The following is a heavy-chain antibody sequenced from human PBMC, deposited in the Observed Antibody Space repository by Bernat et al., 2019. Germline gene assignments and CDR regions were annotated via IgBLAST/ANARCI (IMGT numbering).Heavy chain of an antibody. V-gene: IGHV1-2*06. J-gene: IGHJ5*01. CDR3: AGDCETLKSRGYYVA. Sequence: QVQLVQSGAEVQRPGASLKVSCKASGYTFSDYFLHWVRQAPGQGLEWMGRINPKSGGTNYVRKFEGRVIMTRDTSISSVLLGLSGLSSDVTAVCYCAGDCETLKSRGYYVAWGKGGQVTDSS. CDR1: GYTFSDYF. CDR2: INPKSGGT. D-gene: IGHD6-25*01.